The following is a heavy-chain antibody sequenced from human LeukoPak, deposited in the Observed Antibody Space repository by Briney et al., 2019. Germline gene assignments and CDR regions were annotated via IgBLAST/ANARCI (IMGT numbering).Heavy chain of an antibody. D-gene: IGHD2-2*01. CDR2: IRDDGSYQ. J-gene: IGHJ6*03. CDR1: GFTFSSYG. V-gene: IGHV3-30*02. CDR3: AKRPSVTSPSRYHMDV. Sequence: GGSLRLSCAASGFTFSSYGMHWVRQAPGKGLERVTLIRDDGSYQWYADSVKGRFTISRDNSKNTLFLLMNSLRPEDTAVYYCAKRPSVTSPSRYHMDVWGKGTTVTISS.